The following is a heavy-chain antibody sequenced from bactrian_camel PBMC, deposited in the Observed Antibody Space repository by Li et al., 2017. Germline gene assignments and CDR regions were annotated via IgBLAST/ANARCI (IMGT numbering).Heavy chain of an antibody. D-gene: IGHD7*01. CDR1: GYTGCRYD. Sequence: VQLVESGGGSVQAGGSLRLSCAASGYTGCRYDMNWYRQAPGKEREFVSGIDSDDDTTYTDSVKGRFTISQEKGKNTVYLRMNSLKPDDSGTYICAYESGTTPDLCRRRGPGGYFGQGTQVTVS. V-gene: IGHV3S10*01. J-gene: IGHJ4*01. CDR2: IDSDDDT.